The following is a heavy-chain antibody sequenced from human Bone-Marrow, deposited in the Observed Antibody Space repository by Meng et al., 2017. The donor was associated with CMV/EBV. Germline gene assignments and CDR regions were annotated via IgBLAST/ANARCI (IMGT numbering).Heavy chain of an antibody. J-gene: IGHJ4*02. CDR1: GFTFSSYS. V-gene: IGHV3-21*01. CDR3: ARDPHFGALDH. Sequence: GESLKISCAASGFTFSSYSMNWVRQAPGKGLEWVPSISSSSSYIYYADSVKGRFTISRDNAKNSVYLQMNSLRADDTAVYYCARDPHFGALDHWGQGTLVAVSS. CDR2: ISSSSSYI. D-gene: IGHD3-10*01.